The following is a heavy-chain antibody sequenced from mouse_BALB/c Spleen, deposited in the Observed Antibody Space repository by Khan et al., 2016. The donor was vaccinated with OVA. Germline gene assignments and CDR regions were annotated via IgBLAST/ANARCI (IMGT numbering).Heavy chain of an antibody. D-gene: IGHD1-1*01. CDR2: ISSGGNYT. J-gene: IGHJ1*01. CDR1: GFTFSSYA. CDR3: ARPPITTVVATSYWFFDV. V-gene: IGHV5-9-3*01. Sequence: EVQLQESGGGLVQPGGSLKLSCVASGFTFSSYAMSWVRQTPEKRLEWVATISSGGNYTYYPDSVKGRFTISRDNAKSTLYLQMSSLRSEDTAMFYCARPPITTVVATSYWFFDVWGAGTTSPSP.